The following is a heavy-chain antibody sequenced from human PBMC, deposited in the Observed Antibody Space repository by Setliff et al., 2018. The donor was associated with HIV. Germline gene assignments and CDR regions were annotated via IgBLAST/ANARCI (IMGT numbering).Heavy chain of an antibody. V-gene: IGHV4-30-2*06. CDR1: GDSMSSGDYS. CDR2: IYPSGRT. J-gene: IGHJ4*02. Sequence: TSETLSLTCAVSGDSMSSGDYSWNWIRQSPGKGLEWIGYIYPSGRTYYNPSLKNRVTMSIDRSKKQFSLNRSSVTAADTALYFCVREGAGSGSYYLDFWGQGILVTVSS. CDR3: VREGAGSGSYYLDF. D-gene: IGHD3-10*01.